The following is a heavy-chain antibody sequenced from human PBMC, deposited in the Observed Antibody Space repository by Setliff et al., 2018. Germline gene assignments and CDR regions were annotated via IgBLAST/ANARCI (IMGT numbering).Heavy chain of an antibody. J-gene: IGHJ4*02. Sequence: ASVKVSCKASGDSFSNYGITWVRQAPGQGLEWMGWTSAYAQKFQGRVTMTTDTPTSTAYMELRSLRSDDTAVYYCARSPPNRGSGSGWYGDFWGQGTLVTVSS. CDR1: GDSFSNYG. V-gene: IGHV1-18*01. CDR3: ARSPPNRGSGSGWYGDF. CDR2: TSAY. D-gene: IGHD6-19*01.